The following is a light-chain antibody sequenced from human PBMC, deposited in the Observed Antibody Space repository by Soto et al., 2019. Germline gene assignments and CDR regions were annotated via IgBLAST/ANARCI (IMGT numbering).Light chain of an antibody. CDR1: QSVSSSY. CDR2: GAS. Sequence: ECVLTPSPGTRSLSPGESATLSCRAGQSVSSSYLAWYQQKPGQAPRLLIYGASSRATGIPDRFSGSGSGTNFTLTISRLEPEDFAVYYCQQYGSSPMITFGQGTRLEIK. V-gene: IGKV3-20*01. CDR3: QQYGSSPMIT. J-gene: IGKJ5*01.